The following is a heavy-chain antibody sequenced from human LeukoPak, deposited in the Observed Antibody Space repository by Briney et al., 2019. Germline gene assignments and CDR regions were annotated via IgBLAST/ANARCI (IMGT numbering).Heavy chain of an antibody. J-gene: IGHJ6*03. CDR1: GGSFSGYY. CDR2: INHSGST. Sequence: SETLSLTCAVYGGSFSGYYWSWIRQPPGKGLEWIGEINHSGSTNYNPSLKSRVTISVDTSKNQFSLRLSSVTAADTAVYYCARGDSYGRNYYYYYYMDVWGKGTTVTISS. D-gene: IGHD5-18*01. V-gene: IGHV4-34*01. CDR3: ARGDSYGRNYYYYYYMDV.